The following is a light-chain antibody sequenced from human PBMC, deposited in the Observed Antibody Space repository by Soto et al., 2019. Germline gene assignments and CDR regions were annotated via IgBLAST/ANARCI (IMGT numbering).Light chain of an antibody. J-gene: IGLJ3*02. V-gene: IGLV2-14*01. Sequence: QSVLTQPASVSGSPGQSITISCTGTSSDIGDYNYVSWYQQYPGKVPKLVIYDVSHRPSGVSNRFSGSKSGNTASLTISGLQAEDEADYYCSSSTTTTSLMVFGGGTKVTVL. CDR3: SSSTTTTSLMV. CDR2: DVS. CDR1: SSDIGDYNY.